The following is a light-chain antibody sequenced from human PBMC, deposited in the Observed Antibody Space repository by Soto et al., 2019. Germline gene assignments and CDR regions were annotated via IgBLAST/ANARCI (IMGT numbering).Light chain of an antibody. CDR2: AAS. V-gene: IGKV1-39*01. CDR1: QSISTY. J-gene: IGKJ4*01. CDR3: QHGYSTPLT. Sequence: DIQMTQSPSSLSASVGDRVTITCRASQSISTYLHWYQQKPGKAPNLLIYAASTLQSGVPSRFSGSGSGTDFTLTISSLQPEDFATYFCQHGYSTPLTFGGGTKGDIK.